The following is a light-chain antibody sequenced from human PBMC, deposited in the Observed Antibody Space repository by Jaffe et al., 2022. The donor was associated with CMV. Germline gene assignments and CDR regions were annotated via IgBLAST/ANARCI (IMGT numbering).Light chain of an antibody. CDR3: VAWDDSLNGPV. J-gene: IGLJ3*02. CDR1: TSNIGGNL. CDR2: SNN. Sequence: QSVLTQPPSVSETPGQRVTISCSGRTSNIGGNLVNWYQLLPGTAPKLLIFSNNQRASGVPDRISGSRSGTSALLAISGLQSEDEGDYFCVAWDDSLNGPVFGGGTKLTVL. V-gene: IGLV1-44*01.